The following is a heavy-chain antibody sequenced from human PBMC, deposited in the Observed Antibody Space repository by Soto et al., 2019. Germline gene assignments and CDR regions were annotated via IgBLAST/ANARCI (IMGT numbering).Heavy chain of an antibody. V-gene: IGHV3-33*01. D-gene: IGHD3-10*01. CDR2: IWYDGSNK. CDR3: ARDDTMVRAVSPYYYYYGMDV. J-gene: IGHJ6*02. Sequence: QVQLVESGGGVVQPGRSLRLSCAASGFTFSSYGMHWVRQAPGKGLEWVAVIWYDGSNKYYADSVKGRFTISRDNSKNTLYLQMNSLRAEDTAVYCCARDDTMVRAVSPYYYYYGMDVWGQGTTVTVS. CDR1: GFTFSSYG.